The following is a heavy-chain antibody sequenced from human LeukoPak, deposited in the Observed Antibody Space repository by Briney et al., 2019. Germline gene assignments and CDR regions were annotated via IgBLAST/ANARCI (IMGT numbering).Heavy chain of an antibody. V-gene: IGHV1-69*04. J-gene: IGHJ6*02. D-gene: IGHD2-2*01. CDR2: IIPILGIA. CDR3: ARGGTVPYYYGMDV. Sequence: ASVKVSCKAPGGTFSSYAISWVRQAPGQGLEWMGRIIPILGIANYAQKFQGRVTITADKSTSTAYMELSSLRSEDTAVYYCARGGTVPYYYGMDVWGQGTTVTVSS. CDR1: GGTFSSYA.